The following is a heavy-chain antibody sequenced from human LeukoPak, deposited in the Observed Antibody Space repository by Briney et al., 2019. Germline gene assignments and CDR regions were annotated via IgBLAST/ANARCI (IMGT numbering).Heavy chain of an antibody. Sequence: GGSLRLSCAASGFTFSSYWMHWVRQAPGKGLVWVSRINRDGSDTSYADSVKGRFTISRDNAKNTLYLQMNSLTAEDTAVYNCALLAGAGLGVDLWGQGTAVTVSS. CDR2: INRDGSDT. D-gene: IGHD6-13*01. CDR3: ALLAGAGLGVDL. CDR1: GFTFSSYW. J-gene: IGHJ6*02. V-gene: IGHV3-74*01.